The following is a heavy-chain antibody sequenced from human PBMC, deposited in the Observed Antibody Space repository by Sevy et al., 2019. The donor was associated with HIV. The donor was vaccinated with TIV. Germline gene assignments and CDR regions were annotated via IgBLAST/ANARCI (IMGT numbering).Heavy chain of an antibody. Sequence: GGSLRLSCAASGFTFSSYAMSWVRQAPGKGLEWVSAISGSGGSTYYADSVKGRFTISRDNSKNTLYLQMNSLRVEETAVYYCAKDGYKPSVGDENYYYYYMDVWGKGTTVTVSS. CDR3: AKDGYKPSVGDENYYYYYMDV. CDR1: GFTFSSYA. V-gene: IGHV3-23*01. CDR2: ISGSGGST. D-gene: IGHD1-20*01. J-gene: IGHJ6*03.